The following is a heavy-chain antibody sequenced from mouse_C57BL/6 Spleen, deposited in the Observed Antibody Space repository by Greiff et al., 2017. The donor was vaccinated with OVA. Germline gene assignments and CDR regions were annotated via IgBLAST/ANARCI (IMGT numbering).Heavy chain of an antibody. J-gene: IGHJ1*03. CDR3: ARDFITTVVAPGYFDV. D-gene: IGHD1-1*01. CDR2: IDPANGNT. CDR1: GFNIKNTY. V-gene: IGHV14-3*01. Sequence: VQLQQSVAELVRPGASVKLSCTASGFNIKNTYMHWVKQRPEQGLEWIGRIDPANGNTKYAPKFQGKATITADTSSNTAYLQLSSLTSEDTAIYYWARDFITTVVAPGYFDVWGTGTTVTVSS.